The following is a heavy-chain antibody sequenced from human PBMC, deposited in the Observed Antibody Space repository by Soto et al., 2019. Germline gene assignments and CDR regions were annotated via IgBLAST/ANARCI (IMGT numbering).Heavy chain of an antibody. CDR2: ISAYNGNT. CDR1: GYTFTSYG. CDR3: ARDRGPLLWFGELLTGYYYYGMDV. Sequence: ASVKVSCKASGYTFTSYGISWVRQAPGQGLEWMGWISAYNGNTNYAQKLQGRVTMTTDTSTSTAYMELRRLRSDDTAVYYCARDRGPLLWFGELLTGYYYYGMDVWGQGTTVTVSS. D-gene: IGHD3-10*01. J-gene: IGHJ6*02. V-gene: IGHV1-18*01.